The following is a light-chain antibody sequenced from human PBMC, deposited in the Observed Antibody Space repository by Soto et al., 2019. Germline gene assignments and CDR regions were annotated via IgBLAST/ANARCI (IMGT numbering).Light chain of an antibody. V-gene: IGKV1-5*01. CDR2: DAS. CDR1: QSLSSW. Sequence: IQMTQXXSTLSGSVGDRVTXTCRASQSLSSWLAWYQQKPGTAPKLLIYDASNLESGVPSRFSGSGSGTEFTLTISNLQPDDFATYYCQQYNGDPATFGQGTKVDIK. CDR3: QQYNGDPAT. J-gene: IGKJ1*01.